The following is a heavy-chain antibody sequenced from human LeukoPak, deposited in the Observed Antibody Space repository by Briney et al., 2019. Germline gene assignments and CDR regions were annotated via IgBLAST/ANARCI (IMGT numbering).Heavy chain of an antibody. D-gene: IGHD6-13*01. CDR3: ARAAAYNLDY. CDR1: GASISSGYW. Sequence: SETLSLTCAVSGASISSGYWYSWVRQPPGKGLEWIGEIFHSGSTNYNPSLKSRLTISVDNSKNQFSVKLTSVTAADTAVYYCARAAAYNLDYWGQGTLVTVSS. CDR2: IFHSGST. V-gene: IGHV4-4*02. J-gene: IGHJ4*02.